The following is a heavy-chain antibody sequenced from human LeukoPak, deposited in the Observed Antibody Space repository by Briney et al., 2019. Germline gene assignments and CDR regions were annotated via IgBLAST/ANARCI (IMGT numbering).Heavy chain of an antibody. J-gene: IGHJ4*02. V-gene: IGHV3-23*01. D-gene: IGHD5-18*01. CDR3: EKKWGYTSMAVVGLDY. CDR1: GFTFSTYA. CDR2: IRGSGGSNT. Sequence: GSLRLSCAASGFTFSTYAMSWVRQAPGKGLSWVSTIRGSGGSNTYYADSVQGRFTISRDNSKNTLYLQMNSLRAEDTALYYCEKKWGYTSMAVVGLDYWGQGTLVTVSS.